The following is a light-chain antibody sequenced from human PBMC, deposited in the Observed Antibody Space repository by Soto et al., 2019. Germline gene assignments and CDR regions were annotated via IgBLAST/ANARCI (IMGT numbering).Light chain of an antibody. Sequence: QSVLTQPASVSGSPGQSITISCTGTSSVVGGYNYVSWYQHHPGKVPKLMIYDVTNRPSGVSNRFSGSKSGNTASLTISGLQAEDEADYYCSSYTSSSTPVFGTGTKVTVL. V-gene: IGLV2-14*03. CDR3: SSYTSSSTPV. CDR1: SSVVGGYNY. CDR2: DVT. J-gene: IGLJ1*01.